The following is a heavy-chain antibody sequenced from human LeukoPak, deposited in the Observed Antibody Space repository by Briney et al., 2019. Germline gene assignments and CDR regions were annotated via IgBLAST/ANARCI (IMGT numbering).Heavy chain of an antibody. CDR3: ARGRRFYYYYYMDV. V-gene: IGHV4-39*01. CDR1: GGSISSSSYY. J-gene: IGHJ6*03. CDR2: IYYSGST. Sequence: SETLSLTCTVSGGSISSSSYYWGWLRQPPGKGLEWIGSIYYSGSTYYNPSLKSRVTISVDTSKNQFSLKLSSVTAADTAVYYCARGRRFYYYYYMDVWGKGTTVTVSS.